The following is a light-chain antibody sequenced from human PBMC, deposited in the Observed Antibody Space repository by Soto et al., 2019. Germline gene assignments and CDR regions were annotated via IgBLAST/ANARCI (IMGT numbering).Light chain of an antibody. CDR1: QSVSSSY. Sequence: EIVLTQSPGTLSLSPGERATLSCRASQSVSSSYLAWYQQKPGQAPRLLIYGASSRATGIPDRFSGSGSGTDFTFTISRLEPEDFAVYYCQQYGSSTWTFGQGTKGEI. CDR3: QQYGSSTWT. CDR2: GAS. J-gene: IGKJ1*01. V-gene: IGKV3-20*01.